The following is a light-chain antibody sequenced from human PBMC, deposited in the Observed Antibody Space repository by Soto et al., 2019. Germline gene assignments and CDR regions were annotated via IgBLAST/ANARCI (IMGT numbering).Light chain of an antibody. J-gene: IGKJ5*01. Sequence: EIVLTQSPGTLSLSPGERATLSCRASQSVSSNYLAWYQQKPGQAPRLLIYGASNRATGIPARFSGSGSGTDFTLTISSLEPEDFALYYCQQRSNWPITFGQGTRLKIK. V-gene: IGKV3D-20*02. CDR3: QQRSNWPIT. CDR1: QSVSSNY. CDR2: GAS.